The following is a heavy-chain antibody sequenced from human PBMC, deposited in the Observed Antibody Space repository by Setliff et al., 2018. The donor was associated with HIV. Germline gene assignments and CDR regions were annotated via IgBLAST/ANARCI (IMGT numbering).Heavy chain of an antibody. V-gene: IGHV3-23*01. CDR3: AKPYRGSVVRDQGYMDV. D-gene: IGHD3-10*01. J-gene: IGHJ6*03. CDR2: ISDSAGST. Sequence: GGSLRLSCAVSGFTFSSYAMSWVRQAPGKGLEWVSAISDSAGSTYYADSVKGRFTISGDNSKNTLYLQMNSLRAEDTAVYYCAKPYRGSVVRDQGYMDVWGKGTTVTVSS. CDR1: GFTFSSYA.